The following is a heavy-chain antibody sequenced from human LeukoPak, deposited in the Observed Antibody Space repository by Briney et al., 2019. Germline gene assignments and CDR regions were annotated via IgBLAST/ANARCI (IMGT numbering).Heavy chain of an antibody. CDR3: ARGGSLSYYYYYMDV. CDR1: GYTFTSYD. V-gene: IGHV1-8*03. J-gene: IGHJ6*03. Sequence: ASVKVSCKASGYTFTSYDINWVRQATGQGLEWMGWMNPNSGNTGYAQKFQGRVTITRNTSISTAYMELSSLRSEDTAVYYCARGGSLSYYYYYMDVWGKGTTVTVSS. CDR2: MNPNSGNT.